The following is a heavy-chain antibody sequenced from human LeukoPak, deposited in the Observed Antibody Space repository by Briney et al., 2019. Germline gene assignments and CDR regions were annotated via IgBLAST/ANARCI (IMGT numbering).Heavy chain of an antibody. Sequence: SETLSLTCTVSGGSISSYYWSWIRQPPGKGLEWIGYIYYSGSTNYNPSLKSRVTISVDTSKNQFSLKLSSVTAADTAVYYCARSDDILTGYSSPDYWGQGTLVTVSS. D-gene: IGHD3-9*01. CDR2: IYYSGST. CDR3: ARSDDILTGYSSPDY. V-gene: IGHV4-59*08. J-gene: IGHJ4*02. CDR1: GGSISSYY.